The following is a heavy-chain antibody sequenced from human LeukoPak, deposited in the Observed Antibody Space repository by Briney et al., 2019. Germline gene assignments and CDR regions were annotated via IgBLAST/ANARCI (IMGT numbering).Heavy chain of an antibody. Sequence: SETLSLTCTVSGVSISSYYWTWIRQPPGKGLESIGNIDYSGNTKYNPSLKSRVTISVDTSKNQFSLKLSSVTAADTAVYYCARWYYDSSGYRYFDYWGQGTLVTVSS. V-gene: IGHV4-59*01. CDR2: IDYSGNT. D-gene: IGHD3-22*01. CDR1: GVSISSYY. CDR3: ARWYYDSSGYRYFDY. J-gene: IGHJ4*02.